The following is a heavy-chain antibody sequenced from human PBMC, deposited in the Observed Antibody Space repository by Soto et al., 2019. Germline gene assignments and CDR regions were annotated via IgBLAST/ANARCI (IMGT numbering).Heavy chain of an antibody. V-gene: IGHV4-31*03. CDR3: ARGSSIAGLYYGMDV. D-gene: IGHD6-6*01. CDR2: NYYSGIT. J-gene: IGHJ6*02. Sequence: QVQLQESGPGLVKPSQTLSLTCTVSGGSISSGGYYWTWIRQHPGKGLEWIGYNYYSGITYYNPSPKSRLTXSXAXSXXQFSLKLSSVTAADTAVYYCARGSSIAGLYYGMDVWGQGTTVTVSS. CDR1: GGSISSGGYY.